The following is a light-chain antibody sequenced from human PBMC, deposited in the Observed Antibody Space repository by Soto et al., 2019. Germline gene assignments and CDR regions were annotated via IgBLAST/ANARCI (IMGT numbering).Light chain of an antibody. Sequence: DIPMTQSPSSLSASVGDIVTITCRASQDISNSLAWYQQKPGKFPKVLISAASTLQSGVPSRFSGGRSGTDFTLTISSLQPDDVATYYCQKYDRAPCTFGQGTKVEIK. CDR3: QKYDRAPCT. V-gene: IGKV1-27*01. CDR1: QDISNS. CDR2: AAS. J-gene: IGKJ2*02.